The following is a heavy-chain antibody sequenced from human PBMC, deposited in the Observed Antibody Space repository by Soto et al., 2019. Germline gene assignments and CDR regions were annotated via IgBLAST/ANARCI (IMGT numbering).Heavy chain of an antibody. D-gene: IGHD3-10*01. V-gene: IGHV3-21*01. Sequence: GGSLRLSCAASGFTFSSYSMNWVRQAPGKGLEWVSSISSSSSYIYYADSVKGRFTISRDNAKNSLYLQMNSLRAEDTAVYYCARDRGFGEPYFDYWGQGTLVTVSS. CDR1: GFTFSSYS. CDR3: ARDRGFGEPYFDY. J-gene: IGHJ4*02. CDR2: ISSSSSYI.